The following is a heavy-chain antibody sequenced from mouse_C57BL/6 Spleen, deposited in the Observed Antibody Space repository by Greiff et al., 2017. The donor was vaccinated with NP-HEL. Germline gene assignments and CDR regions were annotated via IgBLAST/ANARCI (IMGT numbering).Heavy chain of an antibody. Sequence: DVKLVESGEGLVKPGGSLKLSCAASGFTFSSYAMSWVRQTPEKRLEWVAYISSGGDYIYYADTVKGRFTISRDNARNTLYLQMSSLKSEDKAMDYCTRVGSSYWYFDVWGTGTTVTVSS. V-gene: IGHV5-9-1*02. CDR3: TRVGSSYWYFDV. CDR1: GFTFSSYA. CDR2: ISSGGDYI. J-gene: IGHJ1*03. D-gene: IGHD1-1*01.